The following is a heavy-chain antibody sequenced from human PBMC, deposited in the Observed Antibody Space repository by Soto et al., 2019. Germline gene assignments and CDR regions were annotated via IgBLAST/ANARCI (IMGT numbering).Heavy chain of an antibody. D-gene: IGHD6-13*01. V-gene: IGHV4-28*01. CDR1: GGSIISNYW. Sequence: SETLSLTWAVSGGSIISNYWGACSRQSPGEGLVWIGYIYYSGSTYYNPSLKSRVTISVDTSKNQFSLKLSSVTAADTAVYYCASVGGTIAADRSWFDPWGQGTLVTVSS. CDR3: ASVGGTIAADRSWFDP. CDR2: IYYSGST. J-gene: IGHJ5*02.